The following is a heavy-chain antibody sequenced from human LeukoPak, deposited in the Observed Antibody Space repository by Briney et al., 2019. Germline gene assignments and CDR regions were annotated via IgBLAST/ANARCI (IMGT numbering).Heavy chain of an antibody. J-gene: IGHJ4*02. D-gene: IGHD3-9*01. CDR1: GFTFSSYA. Sequence: GGSLRLSCAASGFTFSSYAMSWVRQAPGKGLEWVSAISGSGGSTYYADSVKGRFTISRDNSKNTLYLQMSSLRAEDTAVYYCAKGVYILTGYPIDYWGQGTLVTVSS. CDR3: AKGVYILTGYPIDY. V-gene: IGHV3-23*01. CDR2: ISGSGGST.